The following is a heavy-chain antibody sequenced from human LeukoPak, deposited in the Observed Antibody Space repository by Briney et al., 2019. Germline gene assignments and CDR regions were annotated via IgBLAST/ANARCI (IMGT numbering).Heavy chain of an antibody. CDR3: ATDSIGDILTGAFDY. CDR2: IIPNLNIA. D-gene: IGHD3-9*01. Sequence: SVKVSCKASRDTLSSYGISWVRQAPGQGLEWMGRIIPNLNIANYAQRFQGRVTFTADKSATTAYMEVKSLRSEDTAVYYCATDSIGDILTGAFDYWGQGTLVTVFS. V-gene: IGHV1-69*04. J-gene: IGHJ4*02. CDR1: RDTLSSYG.